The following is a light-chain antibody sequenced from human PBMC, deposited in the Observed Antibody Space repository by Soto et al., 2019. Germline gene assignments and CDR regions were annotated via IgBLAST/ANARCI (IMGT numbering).Light chain of an antibody. Sequence: EIVLTQSPGTLSLSPGERATLSCRASQSVSSSYLAWYQQKPGQAPRLLIYNTSSRATGIPDRFSGSGSGTDFTLTISRLELEDFAVYYCQQYGSSLLTFGGGTKV. CDR1: QSVSSSY. CDR2: NTS. CDR3: QQYGSSLLT. J-gene: IGKJ4*01. V-gene: IGKV3-20*01.